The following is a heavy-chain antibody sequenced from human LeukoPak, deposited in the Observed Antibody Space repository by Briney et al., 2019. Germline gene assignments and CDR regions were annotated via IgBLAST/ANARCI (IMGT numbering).Heavy chain of an antibody. J-gene: IGHJ4*02. D-gene: IGHD1-26*01. Sequence: SETLSLTCTVSGGSMSSYYWSWIRQPPGKGLEWIGYIYYSGSTKYNPSLKSRVTISVDTSKNQFSLKLSSVTAADTAVYYCARGGGGATNFDYWGQGTLVTVSS. CDR3: ARGGGGATNFDY. CDR2: IYYSGST. V-gene: IGHV4-59*01. CDR1: GGSMSSYY.